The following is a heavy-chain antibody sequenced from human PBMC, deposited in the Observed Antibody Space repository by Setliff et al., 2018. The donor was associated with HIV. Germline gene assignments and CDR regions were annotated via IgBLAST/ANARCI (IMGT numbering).Heavy chain of an antibody. J-gene: IGHJ6*03. CDR3: ATPVTSRGYNYMDV. CDR2: FYYSGFT. CDR1: GGSITSSLYY. D-gene: IGHD4-17*01. Sequence: SETLSLTCTVSGGSITSSLYYWTWIRQHPGKGLEWIGYFYYSGFTYYNPSLKSRVTISTDTSNNQFSLKLKSVTAADTAVYYCATPVTSRGYNYMDVWGKGTTVTVSS. V-gene: IGHV4-31*03.